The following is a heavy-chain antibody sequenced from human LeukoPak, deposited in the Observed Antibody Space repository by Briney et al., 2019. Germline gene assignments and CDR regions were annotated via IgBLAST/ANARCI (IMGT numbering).Heavy chain of an antibody. D-gene: IGHD3-22*01. V-gene: IGHV3-30-3*01. CDR2: ISYDGINK. Sequence: PVRCLRLSCGASGFTFHSYAMRWVCQAPGKGLERVAVISYDGINKYYAESVKGGFTISRDNSKNTLYLKMNSLRAEDTAVYYSQRARPTAITLLAVVIQHRFDPWGHGTLVTASS. J-gene: IGHJ5*02. CDR3: QRARPTAITLLAVVIQHRFDP. CDR1: GFTFHSYA.